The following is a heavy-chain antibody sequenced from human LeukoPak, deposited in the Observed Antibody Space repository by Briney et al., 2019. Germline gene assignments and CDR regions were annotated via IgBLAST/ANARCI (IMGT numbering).Heavy chain of an antibody. CDR1: GFTFSSYA. CDR2: ICCSGGSK. D-gene: IGHD3-3*01. CDR3: AKDSSYYDFWSGYYTGYYFDS. Sequence: GGSLRLSCAASGFTFSSYAMIWVRQAPGKGLEGVSDICCSGGSKYYADPVKGRFTISRDNSKNTLSLKMNSLSAEGTAVYYCAKDSSYYDFWSGYYTGYYFDSWGQGTLVTVSS. V-gene: IGHV3-23*01. J-gene: IGHJ4*02.